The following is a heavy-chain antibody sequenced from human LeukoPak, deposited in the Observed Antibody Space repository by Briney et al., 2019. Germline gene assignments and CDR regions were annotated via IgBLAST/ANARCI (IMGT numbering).Heavy chain of an antibody. V-gene: IGHV1-2*04. J-gene: IGHJ5*02. CDR1: GYTFTSYY. D-gene: IGHD2/OR15-2a*01. Sequence: ASVKVSCKASGYTFTSYYMHWVRQAPGQGLEWMGWINPNSGGTNYAQKFQGWVTMTRDTSISTAYMELSRLRSDDTAVYYCARGNPPNFRNWFDPWGQGTLVTVSS. CDR2: INPNSGGT. CDR3: ARGNPPNFRNWFDP.